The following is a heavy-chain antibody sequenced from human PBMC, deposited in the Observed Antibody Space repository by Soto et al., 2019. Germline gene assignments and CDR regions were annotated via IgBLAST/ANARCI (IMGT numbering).Heavy chain of an antibody. CDR2: INHHGGA. Sequence: QVQLQQWGAGQLKPSETLSLTCAVHGESFSGYGGPFSGYYWSWIRQTPGKGLEWSGEINHHGGANYKPSLKSRVTISVDTSKHQFSLNLNSVTAADTAVYYCARGQRRGGSSGWSLWGQGTLVTVSS. CDR1: GGPFSGYY. D-gene: IGHD6-19*01. CDR3: ARGQRRGGSSGWSL. V-gene: IGHV4-34*02. J-gene: IGHJ4*02.